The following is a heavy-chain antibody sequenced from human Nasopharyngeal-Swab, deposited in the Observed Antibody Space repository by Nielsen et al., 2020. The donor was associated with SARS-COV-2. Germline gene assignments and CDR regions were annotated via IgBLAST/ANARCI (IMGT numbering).Heavy chain of an antibody. CDR2: ISAYNGNT. Sequence: ASVKVSCKASGGTVSNYAISRVRQAPGQGLEWMGWISAYNGNTNYAQKLQGRVTMTTDTSTSTTYMELRSLRSDDTAVYYCARDDYGDYSAWGQGTLVTVSS. CDR3: ARDDYGDYSA. J-gene: IGHJ5*02. D-gene: IGHD4-17*01. V-gene: IGHV1-18*01. CDR1: GGTVSNYA.